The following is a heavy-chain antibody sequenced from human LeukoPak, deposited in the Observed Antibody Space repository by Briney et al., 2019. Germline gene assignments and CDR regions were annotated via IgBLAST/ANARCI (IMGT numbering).Heavy chain of an antibody. CDR2: IIPIFGTA. J-gene: IGHJ6*02. D-gene: IGHD2-2*01. CDR3: ATSVRYCSSTSCYYYYGMDV. Sequence: GASVKVSCKASGGTFSSYAISWVRQAPGQGLEWMGGIIPIFGTANYAQKFQGRVTITADESTSTAYMELSSLRSEDTAVYYCATSVRYCSSTSCYYYYGMDVWGQGTTVTVSS. V-gene: IGHV1-69*13. CDR1: GGTFSSYA.